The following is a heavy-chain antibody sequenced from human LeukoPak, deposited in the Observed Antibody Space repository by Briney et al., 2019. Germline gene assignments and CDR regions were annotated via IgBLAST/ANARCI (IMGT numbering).Heavy chain of an antibody. CDR2: INHSGSI. CDR3: ARGRNLRVYFDI. J-gene: IGHJ3*02. Sequence: SETLSLTCTVYGGSFSGYYWSWIRQPPGRGLEWIGEINHSGSINYNPSLKSRVTISVDTSKNQFSLKLSSVTAADTAVYYCARGRNLRVYFDIWGQGTIVTVSS. V-gene: IGHV4-34*01. CDR1: GGSFSGYY. D-gene: IGHD1-14*01.